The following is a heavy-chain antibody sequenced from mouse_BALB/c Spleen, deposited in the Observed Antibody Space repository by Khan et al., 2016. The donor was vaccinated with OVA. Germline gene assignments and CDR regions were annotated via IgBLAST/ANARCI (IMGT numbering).Heavy chain of an antibody. V-gene: IGHV3-2*02. Sequence: EVQLQESGPGLVKPSQSLSLTCTVTGYSITSDYAWNWNRQFPGNKLEWMGYISYSGSTNYNPSLKSRISITRDTSKNQFFLQLNSVTTEDTATYYCARDGSRYNYAMDYWGQGTSVTVSS. CDR3: ARDGSRYNYAMDY. D-gene: IGHD2-3*01. CDR1: GYSITSDYA. J-gene: IGHJ4*01. CDR2: ISYSGST.